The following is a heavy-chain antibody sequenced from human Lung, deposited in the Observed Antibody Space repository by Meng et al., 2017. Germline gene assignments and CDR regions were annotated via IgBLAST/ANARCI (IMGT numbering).Heavy chain of an antibody. Sequence: QGQRGQLGPGVKKPGASVKLSCKPSGYTFAAHWLHWLRQAPGQGLEWMGRIDPNNDHTQYAQNFQGRVTMTSDTSISTVYMELNGLRSDDTAVYYCARDEDISAAGKLFGDYWGQGTLVTVSS. CDR2: IDPNNDHT. D-gene: IGHD6-13*01. CDR1: GYTFAAHW. CDR3: ARDEDISAAGKLFGDY. V-gene: IGHV1-2*06. J-gene: IGHJ4*02.